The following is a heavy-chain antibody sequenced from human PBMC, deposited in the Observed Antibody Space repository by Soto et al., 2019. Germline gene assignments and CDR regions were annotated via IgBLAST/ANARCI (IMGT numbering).Heavy chain of an antibody. CDR1: GFSFSSYA. D-gene: IGHD3-3*01. J-gene: IGHJ4*02. CDR2: ISGSGGST. V-gene: IGHV3-23*01. CDR3: AKARAQYYDFWSGYPVDY. Sequence: GGSLRLSCAASGFSFSSYAMSWVRQAPGKGLEWVSAISGSGGSTYYADSVRGRFTISRDNSKNTLYLQMNSLRAEDTAVHYCAKARAQYYDFWSGYPVDYWGQGTLVTVSS.